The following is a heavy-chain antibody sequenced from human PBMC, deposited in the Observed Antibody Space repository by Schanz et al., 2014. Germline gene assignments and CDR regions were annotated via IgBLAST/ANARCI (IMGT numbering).Heavy chain of an antibody. Sequence: QVQLVQSGAEVKKPGSSVKVSCTASGGTFSSYAISWVRQAPGQGLEWMGRINPNSGGTNYAQKFQGRVTMTRDTSISTVYMELTRLTFDDTAIYYCARDSDVSKYNLFDYWGQGTLVTVSS. J-gene: IGHJ5*01. CDR3: ARDSDVSKYNLFDY. V-gene: IGHV1-2*06. CDR2: INPNSGGT. CDR1: GGTFSSYA.